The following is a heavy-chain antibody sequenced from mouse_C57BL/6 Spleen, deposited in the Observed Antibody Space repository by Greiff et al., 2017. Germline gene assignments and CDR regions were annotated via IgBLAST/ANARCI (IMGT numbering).Heavy chain of an antibody. D-gene: IGHD1-1*01. V-gene: IGHV1-26*01. CDR2: INPNNGGT. CDR1: GYTFTDYY. Sequence: EVQLQQSGPELVKPGASVKISCKASGYTFTDYYMNWVKQSHGKSLEWIGDINPNNGGTSYNQKFKGKATLTVDKSSSTAYMELRSLTSEDSAVYYCARESGTTVVAKGDYWGQGTTLTVSS. J-gene: IGHJ2*01. CDR3: ARESGTTVVAKGDY.